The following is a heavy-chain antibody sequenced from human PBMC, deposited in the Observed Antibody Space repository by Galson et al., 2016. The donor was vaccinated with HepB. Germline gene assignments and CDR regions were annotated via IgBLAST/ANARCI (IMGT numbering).Heavy chain of an antibody. CDR1: GYKFTNNG. Sequence: SVKVSCKASGYKFTNNGISWVRQAPGHGLEWLGWISAKSGDTKYAKNFQGRVTMTRDTPTSTADMEWTSLRSDDTAMYSFATDIQYRYGSRGQGTLVAVSS. D-gene: IGHD5-12*01. J-gene: IGHJ1*01. CDR2: ISAKSGDT. CDR3: ATDIQYRYGS. V-gene: IGHV1-18*01.